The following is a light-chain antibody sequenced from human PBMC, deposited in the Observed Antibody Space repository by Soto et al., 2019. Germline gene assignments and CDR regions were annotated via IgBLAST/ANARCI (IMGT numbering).Light chain of an antibody. CDR1: QSVSEN. CDR2: GAS. CDR3: QQYDYWPPYT. Sequence: EIVMTQSPATLSVSPGERAIVSCRASQSVSENLAWYQQTPGRPPRLLIYGASIRATGVPARFSGSGSGTEFTLTISSLQSEDFAVYYCQQYDYWPPYTFGQGTKVQIK. V-gene: IGKV3-15*01. J-gene: IGKJ2*01.